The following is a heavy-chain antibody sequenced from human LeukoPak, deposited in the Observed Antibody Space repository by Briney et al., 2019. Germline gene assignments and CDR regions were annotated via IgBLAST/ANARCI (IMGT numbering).Heavy chain of an antibody. Sequence: SETLSLTCTVSGGSVSISSDYWGWIRQPPGKGLEWIGSIYYSGSTYYNPSLKSRVTVSVDMSKNQFSLKLSSVTAADTAVYYCARAIRDDDKIYHFDYWGQGTLVTVSS. CDR2: IYYSGST. D-gene: IGHD5-24*01. CDR3: ARAIRDDDKIYHFDY. CDR1: GGSVSISSDY. J-gene: IGHJ4*02. V-gene: IGHV4-39*01.